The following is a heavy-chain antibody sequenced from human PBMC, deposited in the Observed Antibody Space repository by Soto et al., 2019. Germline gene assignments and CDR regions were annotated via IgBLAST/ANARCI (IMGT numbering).Heavy chain of an antibody. CDR1: GAAISSRTW. CDR2: MYHNGGS. CDR3: TCCGHDYRIDN. Sequence: QVQLQESGPGLVKPSETLSLTCAVSGAAISSRTWWTWVRQSPGKGLEWIGEMYHNGGSNYNPSLKSCVAISTDTSRNQSSLQLASVTDADAAMYYCTCCGHDYRIDNWGPGRLVTVSS. V-gene: IGHV4-4*02. D-gene: IGHD2-21*01. J-gene: IGHJ4*02.